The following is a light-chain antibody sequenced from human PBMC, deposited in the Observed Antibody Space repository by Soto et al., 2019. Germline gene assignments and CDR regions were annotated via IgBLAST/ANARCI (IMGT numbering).Light chain of an antibody. J-gene: IGKJ4*01. V-gene: IGKV3-20*01. CDR2: GAS. Sequence: EIVLTQSPGTLSLSPGERATLSCRASQSVSSSHLAWYQQKPGQAPRLLFYGASSRATGIPDRFSGSGSGTDFTLTSSRLEPEDSAIYFCQQYDISPLTFGGGTKVEIK. CDR3: QQYDISPLT. CDR1: QSVSSSH.